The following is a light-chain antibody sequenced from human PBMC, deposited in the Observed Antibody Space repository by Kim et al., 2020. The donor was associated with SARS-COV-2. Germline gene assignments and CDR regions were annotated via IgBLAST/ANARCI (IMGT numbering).Light chain of an antibody. Sequence: SYELTQPPSVSVAPGETARITCGGNNIGSTSVHWYQQKPGQAPVLVIYYDRDRPSGIPERFSGSNSGNTATLAISRVEAGDEADYYCQVWDAIRDHQGVFGTGTKVTVL. CDR2: YDR. CDR3: QVWDAIRDHQGV. J-gene: IGLJ1*01. V-gene: IGLV3-21*04. CDR1: NIGSTS.